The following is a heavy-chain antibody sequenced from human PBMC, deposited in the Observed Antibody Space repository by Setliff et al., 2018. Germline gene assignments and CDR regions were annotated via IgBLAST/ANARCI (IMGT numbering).Heavy chain of an antibody. CDR1: GFTFSSYG. D-gene: IGHD1-26*01. Sequence: GGSLRLSCAASGFTFSSYGMHWVRQAPGKGLEWVAVIWYDGSNKYYADSVKGRFTISRDNSKNTLYLQMNTRRAEDTAVYYCAREVVGAPSAFDIWGQGTTVTV. CDR3: AREVVGAPSAFDI. V-gene: IGHV3-33*01. CDR2: IWYDGSNK. J-gene: IGHJ3*02.